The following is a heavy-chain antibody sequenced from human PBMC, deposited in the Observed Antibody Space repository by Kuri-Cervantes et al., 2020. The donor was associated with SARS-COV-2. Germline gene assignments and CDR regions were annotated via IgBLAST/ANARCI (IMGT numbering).Heavy chain of an antibody. J-gene: IGHJ4*02. V-gene: IGHV3-9*01. CDR3: ARGPFDY. Sequence: SLKISCAASGFTFDDYGMQWVLQAPGKGLEWVSAISWNSSRTGYAESVKGRFTISRDNAKNSLYLQMDDLGAEDTAVYYCARGPFDYWGQGTMVTVSS. CDR2: ISWNSSRT. CDR1: GFTFDDYG.